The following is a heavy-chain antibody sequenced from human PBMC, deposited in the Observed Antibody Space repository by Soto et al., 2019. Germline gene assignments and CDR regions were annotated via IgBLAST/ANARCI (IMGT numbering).Heavy chain of an antibody. D-gene: IGHD3-16*01. V-gene: IGHV3-23*01. CDR2: LSGSGGRT. J-gene: IGHJ4*02. CDR1: RFTFYNYA. CDR3: ARDSPVGGRLGFFES. Sequence: EVQLLESGGGSVQPGGSLRLSCSASRFTFYNYAMNWVRQAPGKGLEWVSGLSGSGGRTDYADSVKGRFSISRDNSKRVLYLQLNGRRVEDTAVYFWARDSPVGGRLGFFESWGKGILVTFSS.